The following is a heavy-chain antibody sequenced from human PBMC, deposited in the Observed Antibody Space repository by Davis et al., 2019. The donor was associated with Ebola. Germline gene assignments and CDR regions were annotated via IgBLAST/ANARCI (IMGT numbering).Heavy chain of an antibody. CDR1: GFTFSGSA. J-gene: IGHJ4*02. D-gene: IGHD3-3*01. CDR3: TITYYDFWSGYPHDY. V-gene: IGHV3-73*01. Sequence: GESLKISCAASGFTFSGSAMYWVRQASGKGLEWVGRIRSKANSYATAYAASVKGRFTISRDDSKNTAYLQMNSLKTEDTAVYYCTITYYDFWSGYPHDYWGQGTLVTVSS. CDR2: IRSKANSYAT.